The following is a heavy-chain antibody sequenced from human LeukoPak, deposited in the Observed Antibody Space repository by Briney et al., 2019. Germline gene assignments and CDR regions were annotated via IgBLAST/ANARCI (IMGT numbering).Heavy chain of an antibody. CDR1: GFTFSSYW. CDR2: IKQDGSEK. V-gene: IGHV3-7*01. J-gene: IGHJ6*03. D-gene: IGHD5-18*01. Sequence: GGSLRLSCAASGFTFSSYWMSWVRQAPGKGLEWVANIKQDGSEKYYVDSVKGRFTISRDNAKNSLYLQMNSLRAEDTAVYYCARDGWIQLWLGSYYYYMDVWGKGTTVTVSS. CDR3: ARDGWIQLWLGSYYYYMDV.